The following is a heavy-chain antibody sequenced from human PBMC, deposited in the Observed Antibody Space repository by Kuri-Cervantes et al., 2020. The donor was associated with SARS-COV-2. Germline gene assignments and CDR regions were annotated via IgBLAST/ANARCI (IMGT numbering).Heavy chain of an antibody. J-gene: IGHJ4*02. D-gene: IGHD3-16*01. CDR1: GFTFDDYG. CDR3: ARGGTTGSSDY. V-gene: IGHV3-20*04. Sequence: GGSLRLSCAASGFTFDDYGMSWVRQAPGKGLEWVSGINWNGGSTTYADSVKGRLSISRDNAKNMLYLQMNSLRADDTAVYYCARGGTTGSSDYWGQGALVTDSS. CDR2: INWNGGST.